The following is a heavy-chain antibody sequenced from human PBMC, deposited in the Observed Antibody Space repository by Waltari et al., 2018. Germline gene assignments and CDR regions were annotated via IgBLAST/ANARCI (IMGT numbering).Heavy chain of an antibody. V-gene: IGHV3-21*01. D-gene: IGHD1-1*01. J-gene: IGHJ4*02. CDR1: GFAFSGYN. Sequence: EVELVESGGGLVKPGESLRLSCVVSGFAFSGYNMNWARQAPGRGLWWVSFIRSDGKKKYYAGSVKGRVTISRDNAKNSVYLQMNSLGVDDTAVYYCARSWNDPDYFDYWGLGTLVAVSS. CDR3: ARSWNDPDYFDY. CDR2: IRSDGKKK.